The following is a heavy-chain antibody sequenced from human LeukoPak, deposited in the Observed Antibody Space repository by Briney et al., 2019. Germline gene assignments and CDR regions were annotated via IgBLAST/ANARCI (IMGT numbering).Heavy chain of an antibody. D-gene: IGHD2-15*01. V-gene: IGHV3-21*04. J-gene: IGHJ6*03. Sequence: GGSLRLSCAASGITFSSYSMNWVRQAPGKGLEWVSCISSSSSYIYYADSVKGRFTISRDNAKDSLYLQMNSLRPEDTALYYCAKDSSYCSGGSCYSDYYYMDVWGKGTTVTISS. CDR1: GITFSSYS. CDR3: AKDSSYCSGGSCYSDYYYMDV. CDR2: ISSSSSYI.